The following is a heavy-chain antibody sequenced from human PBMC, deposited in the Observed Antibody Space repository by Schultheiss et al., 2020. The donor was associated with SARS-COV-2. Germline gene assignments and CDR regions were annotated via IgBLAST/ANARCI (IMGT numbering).Heavy chain of an antibody. CDR3: TTIRFYFDGTSFDFDN. V-gene: IGHV1-18*01. CDR2: VSGYNTQT. CDR1: DFSFSTQG. Sequence: ASVKVSCKASDFSFSTQGITWVRLAPGQGLEWLGWVSGYNTQTNYAQKFRDRVSMTTDTSTSTTFLELRSLRSDDTAIYYCTTIRFYFDGTSFDFDNWGQGTLVTVS. D-gene: IGHD1-7*01. J-gene: IGHJ4*02.